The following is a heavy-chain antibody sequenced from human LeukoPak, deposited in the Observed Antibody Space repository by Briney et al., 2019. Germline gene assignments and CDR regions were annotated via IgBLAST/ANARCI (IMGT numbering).Heavy chain of an antibody. CDR2: ISTGSSYI. CDR3: ARDSTPYDSSGYCYDY. Sequence: TGGSLRLSCAASGFTFSAYSMNWVRQAPGKGLEWVSSISTGSSYIYYADSVKGRFTISRESAKNSLYLQMNSLRAEDTAVYYCARDSTPYDSSGYCYDYWGQGTLVTVSS. D-gene: IGHD3-22*01. V-gene: IGHV3-21*01. CDR1: GFTFSAYS. J-gene: IGHJ4*02.